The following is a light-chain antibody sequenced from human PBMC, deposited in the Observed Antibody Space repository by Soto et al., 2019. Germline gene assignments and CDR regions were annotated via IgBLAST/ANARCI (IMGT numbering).Light chain of an antibody. V-gene: IGLV2-14*03. CDR2: EVI. Sequence: QCLLTQPASVSGSPGQAITVSCSGTISDIGAHNFVSWYQQHPGKAPKLIIYEVINRPSGVSDRFSGSKSGNTASLTISGLQSEDEADYYCNSYTTSNTFVSGSGTKVNVL. J-gene: IGLJ1*01. CDR3: NSYTTSNTFV. CDR1: ISDIGAHNF.